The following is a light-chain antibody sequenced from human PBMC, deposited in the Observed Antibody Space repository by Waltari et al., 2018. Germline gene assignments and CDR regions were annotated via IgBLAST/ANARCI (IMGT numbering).Light chain of an antibody. CDR3: QHYVRLPAT. V-gene: IGKV3-20*01. CDR1: QSVSRS. J-gene: IGKJ1*01. Sequence: LVLTQSQGTLSLSPGERATLSCRASQSVSRSLAWYQQKPGQAPKLLIYGASTRATGIPDRFSGSGSGTDFSLTISSLEPEDFAIYFCQHYVRLPATFGQGTKVEIK. CDR2: GAS.